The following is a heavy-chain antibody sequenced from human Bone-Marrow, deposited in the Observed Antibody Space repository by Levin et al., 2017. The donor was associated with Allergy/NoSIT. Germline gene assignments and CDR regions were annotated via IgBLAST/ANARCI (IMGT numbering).Heavy chain of an antibody. J-gene: IGHJ6*02. D-gene: IGHD3-9*01. CDR3: AKGTDDILTGYYPFYYYYGMDV. Sequence: GESLKISCAASGFTFSSYGMHWVRQAPGKGLEWVAVISYDGSNKYYADSVKGRFTISRDNSKNTLYLQMNSLRAEDTAVYYCAKGTDDILTGYYPFYYYYGMDVWGQGTTVTVSS. V-gene: IGHV3-30*18. CDR2: ISYDGSNK. CDR1: GFTFSSYG.